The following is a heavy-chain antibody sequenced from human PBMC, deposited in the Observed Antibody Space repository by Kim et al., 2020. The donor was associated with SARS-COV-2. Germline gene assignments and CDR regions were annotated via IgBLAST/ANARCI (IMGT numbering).Heavy chain of an antibody. Sequence: GGSLRLSCAASGFTFDDYAMHWVRQAPGKGLEWVSGISWNSGSIGYADSVRGRFTISRDNEKNTLYLQMNSLRAEDKALYYCENPLQQEHAFAIWGQGTMATVSS. V-gene: IGHV3-9*01. CDR2: ISWNSGSI. J-gene: IGHJ3*02. CDR1: GFTFDDYA. CDR3: ENPLQQEHAFAI. D-gene: IGHD6-13*01.